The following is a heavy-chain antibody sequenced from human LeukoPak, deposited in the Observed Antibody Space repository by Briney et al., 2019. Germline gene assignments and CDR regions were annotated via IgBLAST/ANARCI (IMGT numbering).Heavy chain of an antibody. J-gene: IGHJ5*02. CDR3: ARLWTSGYFPPDP. V-gene: IGHV4-39*01. CDR2: IYYSGST. CDR1: GGSISSSSYY. Sequence: SETLSLTCTVSGGSISSSSYYWGWIRQPPGKGLEWIGIIYYSGSTYNNPSLKSRVTITVDTSKNQFSLKLSSVTAADTAVYYCARLWTSGYFPPDPWGQGTLVTVSS. D-gene: IGHD3-22*01.